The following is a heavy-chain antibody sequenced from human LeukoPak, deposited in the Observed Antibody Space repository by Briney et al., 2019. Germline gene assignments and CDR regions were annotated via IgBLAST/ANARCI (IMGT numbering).Heavy chain of an antibody. Sequence: GGSLRLSCAASGFTFSNYWMSWVRQAPGKGLEWVANIKQDRSEKYYVDSVKGRFTISRDNAKNSLYLQMSSLRAEDTAIYYCATRGSNHFFDYWGQGTLVTVSS. D-gene: IGHD2-8*01. J-gene: IGHJ4*02. V-gene: IGHV3-7*03. CDR3: ATRGSNHFFDY. CDR2: IKQDRSEK. CDR1: GFTFSNYW.